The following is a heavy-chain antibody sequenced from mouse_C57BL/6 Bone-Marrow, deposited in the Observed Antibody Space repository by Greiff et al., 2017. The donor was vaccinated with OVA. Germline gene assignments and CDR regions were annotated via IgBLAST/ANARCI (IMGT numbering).Heavy chain of an antibody. V-gene: IGHV1-20*01. CDR3: ARGTMITTGYYYAMDY. D-gene: IGHD2-4*01. J-gene: IGHJ4*01. CDR1: GYSFTSYF. Sequence: EVQLQQSGPELVKPGDSVKISCKASGYSFTSYFMNWVMQSHGKSLEWIGRINPYNGDTFYNQKFKGKATLTVDKSSSTAHMELRSLTSEDSAVYYCARGTMITTGYYYAMDYWGQGTSVTVSS. CDR2: INPYNGDT.